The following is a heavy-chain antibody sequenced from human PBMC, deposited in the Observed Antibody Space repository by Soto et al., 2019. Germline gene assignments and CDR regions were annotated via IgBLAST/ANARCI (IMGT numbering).Heavy chain of an antibody. CDR1: GGSVSSAGYY. CDR2: IYYSGST. J-gene: IGHJ4*02. CDR3: ARYADPPH. Sequence: QVQLQESGPGLVKPSETLSLTCTVSGGSVSSAGYYWSWIRQPPGKGLEWIGYIYYSGSTNYNPSLKSRVTMSVDTSKNQFSLKLNSVTAADTAMYYCARYADPPHWGQGTLVTVSS. V-gene: IGHV4-61*08.